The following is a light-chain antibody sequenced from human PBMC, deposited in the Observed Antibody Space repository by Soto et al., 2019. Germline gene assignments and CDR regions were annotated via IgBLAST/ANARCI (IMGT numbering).Light chain of an antibody. CDR1: SNAVGGYNY. CDR3: SSYTSSSALI. V-gene: IGLV2-14*01. J-gene: IGLJ2*01. Sequence: QSALTQPASVSGSPGQSITISCTGTSNAVGGYNYVSWYQEHPGKAPKLMIYEVSNRPTGIYNRFSGSESDNTASLTISGLQAQDEADYYCSSYTSSSALIFGRGTKLTVL. CDR2: EVS.